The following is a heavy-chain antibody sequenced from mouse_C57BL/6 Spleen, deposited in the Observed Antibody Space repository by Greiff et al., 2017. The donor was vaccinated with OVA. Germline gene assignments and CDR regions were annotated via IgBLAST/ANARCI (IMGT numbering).Heavy chain of an antibody. D-gene: IGHD2-1*01. V-gene: IGHV14-4*01. Sequence: EVKLLESGAELVRPGASVKLSCTASGFNIKDDYMHWVKQRPEQGLEWIGWIDPENGDTEYASKFQGKATITADTSSNTAYLQLSSLTSEDTAVYYCTKGGGNHGGVDYWGQGTTLTVSS. CDR1: GFNIKDDY. J-gene: IGHJ2*01. CDR2: IDPENGDT. CDR3: TKGGGNHGGVDY.